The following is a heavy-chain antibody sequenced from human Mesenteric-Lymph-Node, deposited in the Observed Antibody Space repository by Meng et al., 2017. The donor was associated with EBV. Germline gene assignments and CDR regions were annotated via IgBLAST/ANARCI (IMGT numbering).Heavy chain of an antibody. V-gene: IGHV4-39*07. CDR2: IYYSSGNT. J-gene: IGHJ4*02. D-gene: IGHD6-13*01. CDR3: VGGVAADGSIDY. Sequence: QESGPGLVKPSETLSLTCAVSGDSIRTSSYYWGLIRPPPGKGLEWIGNIYYSSGNTYYNPSLKSRVTISVDTSKNQFSLKLSSVTAADTAVYYCVGGVAADGSIDYWGQGTLVTVSS. CDR1: GDSIRTSSYY.